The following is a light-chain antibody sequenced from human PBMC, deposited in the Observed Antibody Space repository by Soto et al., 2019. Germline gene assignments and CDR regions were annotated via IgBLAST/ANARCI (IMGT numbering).Light chain of an antibody. Sequence: DIQVTQSPSSLSASVGDRVTITCQASQDIKNHLNWYQQKPGKAPKVLIYHAFNLETGVPSRFSGSGSGTDFTFTISNLQPEDIATYYCQQYDYLWTFGQGTKVEIK. V-gene: IGKV1-33*01. CDR2: HAF. CDR3: QQYDYLWT. J-gene: IGKJ1*01. CDR1: QDIKNH.